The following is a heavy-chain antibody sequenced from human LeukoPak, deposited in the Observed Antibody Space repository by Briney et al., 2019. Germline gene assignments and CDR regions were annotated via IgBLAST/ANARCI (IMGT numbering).Heavy chain of an antibody. CDR3: ARVRGHDYGSGSYSP. V-gene: IGHV3-21*01. D-gene: IGHD3-10*01. J-gene: IGHJ5*02. Sequence: PGGSLRLSCAAYGFTFSCYSMKWVRPAPGQGLEWVSSISSSSSYIYYPDSVKGRFTISRDNAKNSLYLQMNSLRAEDTAVYYCARVRGHDYGSGSYSPWGQGTLVTVPS. CDR2: ISSSSSYI. CDR1: GFTFSCYS.